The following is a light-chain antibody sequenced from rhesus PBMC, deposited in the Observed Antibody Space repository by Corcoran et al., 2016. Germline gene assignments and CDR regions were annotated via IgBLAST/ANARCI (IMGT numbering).Light chain of an antibody. CDR3: QHGFGIPLT. CDR2: GAS. CDR1: EGLSNN. V-gene: IGKV1-33*02. J-gene: IGKJ4*01. Sequence: DIQMTQSPSSLSASVGDRVTITCQSIEGLSNNLAWYQQTPGKVPSLLIYGASTLQSGVPSRVSGSGVGTRFTLPINSLQPDDVVTYDCQHGFGIPLTFGGGTKVEIK.